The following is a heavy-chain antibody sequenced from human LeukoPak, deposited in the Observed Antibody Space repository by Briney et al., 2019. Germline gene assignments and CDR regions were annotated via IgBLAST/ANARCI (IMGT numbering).Heavy chain of an antibody. CDR2: TYYRSKWYY. CDR1: GDSVSNKNVA. V-gene: IGHV6-1*01. J-gene: IGHJ4*02. CDR3: ARDFGSSGWLSESYFDS. D-gene: IGHD6-19*01. Sequence: SQTLSLTCAISGDSVSNKNVAWNWTRQSPSRGLEWLGRTYYRSKWYYDYAVSVKSRISINPDTSKNQFYLQLNSVTPEDTAVYYCARDFGSSGWLSESYFDSWGQGTLVTVSS.